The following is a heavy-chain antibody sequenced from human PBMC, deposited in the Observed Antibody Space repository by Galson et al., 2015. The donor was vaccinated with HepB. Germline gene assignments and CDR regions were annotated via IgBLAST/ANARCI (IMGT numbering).Heavy chain of an antibody. CDR3: AKDQGGYSGFRTLFLFDY. Sequence: SLRLSCAASGFTFSSYGMHWVRQAPGKGLEWVAVISYDGSNKYYADSVKGRFTISRDNSKNTLYLQMNSLRAEDTAVYYCAKDQGGYSGFRTLFLFDYWGQGTLVTVSS. CDR2: ISYDGSNK. D-gene: IGHD5-12*01. CDR1: GFTFSSYG. J-gene: IGHJ4*02. V-gene: IGHV3-30*18.